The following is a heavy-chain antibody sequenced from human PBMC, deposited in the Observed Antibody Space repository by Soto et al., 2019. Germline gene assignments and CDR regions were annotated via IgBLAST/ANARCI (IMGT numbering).Heavy chain of an antibody. D-gene: IGHD4-4*01. J-gene: IGHJ4*02. Sequence: PSETLSLTCAVSGGSISSGGYSWSWIRQPPGKGLEWIGYIYDRGSTNYNPSLKSRVTISVDTSKNQFSLRLTSVTAADTGVYFCSRTLGPQVTGYVDSDYRWTIDQWGQGTLVTVSS. V-gene: IGHV4-61*08. CDR1: GGSISSGGYS. CDR2: IYDRGST. CDR3: SRTLGPQVTGYVDSDYRWTIDQ.